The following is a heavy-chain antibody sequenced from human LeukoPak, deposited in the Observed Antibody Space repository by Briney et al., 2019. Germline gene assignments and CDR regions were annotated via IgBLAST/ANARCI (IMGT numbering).Heavy chain of an antibody. D-gene: IGHD6-13*01. Sequence: QPGGSLRLSCAASGFTVSSNXXXXXXXAXXXXXXXXXXXYSGGSTYYADSVKGRFTISRDNSKNTRYLHMNSLRAEDTAVYYCARGAYSSSFTRTYGMDVWGQGTTVTVSS. CDR1: GFTVSSNX. V-gene: IGHV3-66*01. CDR3: ARGAYSSSFTRTYGMDV. CDR2: XYSGGST. J-gene: IGHJ6*02.